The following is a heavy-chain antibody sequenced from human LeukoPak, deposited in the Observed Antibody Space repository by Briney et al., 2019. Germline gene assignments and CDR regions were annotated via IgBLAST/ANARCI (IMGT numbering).Heavy chain of an antibody. CDR1: GFSFNTYG. V-gene: IGHV3-33*06. CDR3: AKDRGSSGSYFDY. CDR2: IWSDGINT. D-gene: IGHD6-19*01. J-gene: IGHJ4*02. Sequence: GGSLRLSCAASGFSFNTYGMHWVRQAPGKGLEWVAVIWSDGINTYYADSVKGRFTISRDNSKNTLYLQINSLRAEDTAVYYCAKDRGSSGSYFDYWGQGTLVTVSS.